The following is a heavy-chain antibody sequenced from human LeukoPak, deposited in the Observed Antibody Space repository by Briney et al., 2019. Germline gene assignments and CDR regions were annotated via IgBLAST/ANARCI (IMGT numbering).Heavy chain of an antibody. V-gene: IGHV3-9*01. D-gene: IGHD3-22*01. CDR2: ISWNSGSI. Sequence: GGSLRLSCAASGFTFDDYAMHWVRQAPGKGLEWVSGISWNSGSIGYADSVKGRFTISRDNAKNSLYLQMNSLRAEDTAVYYCAKDSENYYYDTPGINYWGQGTLVTVSS. CDR3: AKDSENYYYDTPGINY. J-gene: IGHJ4*02. CDR1: GFTFDDYA.